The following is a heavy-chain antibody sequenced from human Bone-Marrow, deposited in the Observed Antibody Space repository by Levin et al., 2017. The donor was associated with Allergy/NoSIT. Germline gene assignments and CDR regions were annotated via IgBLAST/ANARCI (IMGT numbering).Heavy chain of an antibody. J-gene: IGHJ5*02. V-gene: IGHV4-34*01. D-gene: IGHD3-10*01. CDR1: GGSFSGYY. CDR3: ARGGIYYGSGSYYNYNWFDP. CDR2: INHSGST. Sequence: SETLSLTCAVYGGSFSGYYWSWIRQPPGKGLEWIGEINHSGSTNYNPSLKSRVTISVDTSKNQFSLKLSSVTAADTAVYYCARGGIYYGSGSYYNYNWFDPWGQGTLVTVSS.